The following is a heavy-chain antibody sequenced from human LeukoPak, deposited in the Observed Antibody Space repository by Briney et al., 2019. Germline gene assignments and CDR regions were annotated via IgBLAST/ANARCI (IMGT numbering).Heavy chain of an antibody. D-gene: IGHD3-22*01. Sequence: GGSLRLSCAASGFTFSSYWMSWVRRAPGKGLEWVANIKQDGSEKYYVDSVKGRFTISRDNAKNSLYLQMNSLRAEDTAVYYCAREPYYYDSSGYYYTFPYFDYWGQGTLVTVSS. CDR3: AREPYYYDSSGYYYTFPYFDY. J-gene: IGHJ4*02. CDR1: GFTFSSYW. CDR2: IKQDGSEK. V-gene: IGHV3-7*01.